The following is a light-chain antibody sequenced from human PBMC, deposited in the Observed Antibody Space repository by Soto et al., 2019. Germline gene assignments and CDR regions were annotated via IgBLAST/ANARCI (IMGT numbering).Light chain of an antibody. CDR1: SIDVGGYNY. V-gene: IGLV2-14*01. CDR2: DVS. Sequence: QSVLTQPASVSGSPGQSITISCTGTSIDVGGYNYVSWYQQHPGKAPKLMIYDVSNRPSGVSNRFSVSKSGNTASLTISGLQAEDDADFYYRSYTSSSSYVFGTGTKVTVL. CDR3: RSYTSSSSYV. J-gene: IGLJ1*01.